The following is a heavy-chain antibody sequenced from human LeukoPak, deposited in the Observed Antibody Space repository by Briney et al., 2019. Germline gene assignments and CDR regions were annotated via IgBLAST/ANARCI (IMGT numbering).Heavy chain of an antibody. J-gene: IGHJ5*02. V-gene: IGHV1-69*04. CDR2: IIPIVGIA. CDR1: GGTFSSYG. CDR3: ARYPSSSWSSNWFDP. Sequence: SVKVSCKASGGTFSSYGISWVRQAPGQGLEWMGRIIPIVGIANYAQKFQGRVTITADKSTSTAYMELSSLRSEDTAVYYCARYPSSSWSSNWFDPWGQGTLVTVSS. D-gene: IGHD6-13*01.